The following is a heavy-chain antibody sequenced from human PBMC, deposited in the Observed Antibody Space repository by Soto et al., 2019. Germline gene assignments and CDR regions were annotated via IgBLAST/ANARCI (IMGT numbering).Heavy chain of an antibody. V-gene: IGHV1-69*04. CDR1: GWAFSSYT. CDR2: IIPILGIA. Sequence: SPVKGARKSAGWAFSSYTSGCVLQAPGQGLEWMGRIIPILGIANYAQKFQGRVTITADKSTSTAYMELSSLRSEYTAVYYCTRDPSAYDLPAYWGQGTLVTGPS. CDR3: TRDPSAYDLPAY. D-gene: IGHD5-12*01. J-gene: IGHJ4*02.